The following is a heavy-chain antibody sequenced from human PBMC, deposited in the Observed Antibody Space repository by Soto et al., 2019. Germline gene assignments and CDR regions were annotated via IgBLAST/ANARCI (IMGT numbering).Heavy chain of an antibody. J-gene: IGHJ4*02. V-gene: IGHV3-23*01. Sequence: PGGSLRLSCTASAFSFRIYSMNWVRQAPGKGLEWVSGISGSDGSTYYADYVKGRFTISRDDAKKTLYLQMNSLRAEDTAVYYCAKQYSGYSPWYFDYWGQGNLVTVSS. D-gene: IGHD3-22*01. CDR3: AKQYSGYSPWYFDY. CDR2: ISGSDGST. CDR1: AFSFRIYS.